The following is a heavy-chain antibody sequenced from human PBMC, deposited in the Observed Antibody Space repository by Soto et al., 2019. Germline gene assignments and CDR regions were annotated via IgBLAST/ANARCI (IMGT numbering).Heavy chain of an antibody. CDR1: GFTFSSYG. CDR3: DRGPRFLEWSPMDV. D-gene: IGHD3-3*01. J-gene: IGHJ6*02. CDR2: IWYDGSNK. Sequence: GGSLRLSCAASGFTFSSYGMHWVRQAPGKGLEWVAVIWYDGSNKYYADSVKGRFTISRDNSKNTLYLQMNSLRAEDTAVYYCDRGPRFLEWSPMDVWGQGTTVTVSS. V-gene: IGHV3-33*01.